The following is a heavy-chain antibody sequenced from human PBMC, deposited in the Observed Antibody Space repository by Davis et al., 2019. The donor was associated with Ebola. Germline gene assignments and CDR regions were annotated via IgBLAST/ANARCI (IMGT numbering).Heavy chain of an antibody. J-gene: IGHJ6*03. Sequence: SVKVSCKASGYTFTSYGISWVRQAPGHGLEWMGGIIPIFGTANYAQKFQGRVTITADESTSTAYMELSSLRSEDTAVYYCARDIRPYTVTTYFQYYYYMDVWGKGTTVTVSS. V-gene: IGHV1-69*13. CDR1: GYTFTSYG. D-gene: IGHD4-17*01. CDR3: ARDIRPYTVTTYFQYYYYMDV. CDR2: IIPIFGTA.